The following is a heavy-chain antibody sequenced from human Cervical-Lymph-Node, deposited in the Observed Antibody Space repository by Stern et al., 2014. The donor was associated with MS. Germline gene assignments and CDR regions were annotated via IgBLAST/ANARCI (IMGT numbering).Heavy chain of an antibody. J-gene: IGHJ4*02. CDR3: ETGILGATPLFDH. CDR2: IVVGSGKT. V-gene: IGHV1-58*01. D-gene: IGHD1-26*01. CDR1: GFTFNNSA. Sequence: QLEESGPEVRKPGTSVKVSCTASGFTFNNSAVQWVRQARGQRLEWIGLIVVGSGKTIYAQPVQGRVTISRGMSTNRPYSAVSSLRSEDTAVYYCETGILGATPLFDHWGRGSLVTVSS.